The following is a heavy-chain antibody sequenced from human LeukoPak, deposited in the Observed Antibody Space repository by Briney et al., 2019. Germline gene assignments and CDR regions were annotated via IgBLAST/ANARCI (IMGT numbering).Heavy chain of an antibody. CDR3: ATRGRVTMVRGVILYSDY. V-gene: IGHV4-34*01. CDR1: GGSFSGYY. CDR2: INHSGST. Sequence: PSETLSLTCAVYGGSFSGYYWSWIRQPPGKGLEWIGEINHSGSTNYNPSLKSRVTISVDTSKNQFSLKLSSVTAADTAVYYCATRGRVTMVRGVILYSDYWGQGTLVTVSS. D-gene: IGHD3-10*01. J-gene: IGHJ4*02.